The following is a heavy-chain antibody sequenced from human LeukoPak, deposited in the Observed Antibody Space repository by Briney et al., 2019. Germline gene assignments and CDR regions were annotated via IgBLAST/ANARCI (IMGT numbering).Heavy chain of an antibody. CDR1: GGSISSSSYY. D-gene: IGHD6-19*01. J-gene: IGHJ4*02. V-gene: IGHV4-39*01. CDR3: ARGAVAGYYFDY. Sequence: LETLSLTCTVSGGSISSSSYYWGWLRQPPGKGLEWIGSIYYSGSTYYNPSLKSRVTISVDTSKNQFSLKLSSVTAADTAVYYCARGAVAGYYFDYWGQGTLVTVSS. CDR2: IYYSGST.